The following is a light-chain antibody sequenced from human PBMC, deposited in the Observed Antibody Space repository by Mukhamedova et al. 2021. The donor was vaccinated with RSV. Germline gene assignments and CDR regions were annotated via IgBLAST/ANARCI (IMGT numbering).Light chain of an antibody. J-gene: IGLJ2*01. Sequence: GGNNIGSKSVHWYQQKPGQAPVLVIYYDSDRPSGIPERFSGSNSGNTATLTISRVEAEDEADYYGQVWESRSERVCGGCPQLTL. V-gene: IGLV3-21*01. CDR2: YDS. CDR3: QVWESRSERV. CDR1: NIGSKS.